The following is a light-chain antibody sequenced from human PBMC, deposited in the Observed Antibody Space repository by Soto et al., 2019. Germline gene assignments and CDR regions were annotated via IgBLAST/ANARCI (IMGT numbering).Light chain of an antibody. V-gene: IGKV1-39*01. CDR3: QQSHSTPLT. Sequence: DIQVIQSPSSLSASVGDRVTITCRASLRISTYLNWYQHKPGKAPKLLIYGASSLQSGVPSRFSGSGSGTDFTLTISILHPEYSATYYCQQSHSTPLTFGGGTNLEI. J-gene: IGKJ4*01. CDR1: LRISTY. CDR2: GAS.